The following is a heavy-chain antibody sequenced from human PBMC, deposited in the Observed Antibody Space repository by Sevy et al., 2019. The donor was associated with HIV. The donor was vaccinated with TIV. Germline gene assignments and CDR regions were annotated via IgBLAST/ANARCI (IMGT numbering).Heavy chain of an antibody. CDR1: GFTFSSYA. J-gene: IGHJ4*02. Sequence: GGSLRLSCVASGFTFSSYAMSWVRQAPGKGLEWVSAISGSGGSTYYADSVKGRFTISRDNSKNTLYLQMNSLRAEDTAVYYCAKASSSSWYGGYFDYWGQGTLVTVSS. V-gene: IGHV3-23*01. CDR3: AKASSSSWYGGYFDY. CDR2: ISGSGGST. D-gene: IGHD6-13*01.